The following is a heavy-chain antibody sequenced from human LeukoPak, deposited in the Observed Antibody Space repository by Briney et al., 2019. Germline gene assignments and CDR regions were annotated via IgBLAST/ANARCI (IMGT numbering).Heavy chain of an antibody. CDR1: GFTFSSYG. V-gene: IGHV3-23*01. CDR2: ISGSGGST. Sequence: GGSLRLSCAASGFTFSSYGMSWVRQAPGKGLEWVSAISGSGGSTYYADSVKGRFTISRDNSKNTLYLQMNSLRAEDTAVYYCAKVGSSSWYYFDYWGQGTLVTVSS. D-gene: IGHD6-13*01. CDR3: AKVGSSSWYYFDY. J-gene: IGHJ4*02.